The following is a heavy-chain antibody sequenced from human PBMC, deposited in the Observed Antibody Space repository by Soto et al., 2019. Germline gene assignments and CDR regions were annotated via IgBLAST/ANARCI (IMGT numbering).Heavy chain of an antibody. CDR3: ARGVEMATIIHY. CDR1: GFTFSSYA. Sequence: GGSLRLSSAASGFTFSSYAMHWVRQAPGKGLEWVAVISYDGSNKYYADSVKGRFTISRDNSKNTLYLQMNSLRAEDTAVYYCARGVEMATIIHYWGQGTLVTVSS. D-gene: IGHD5-12*01. J-gene: IGHJ4*02. V-gene: IGHV3-30-3*01. CDR2: ISYDGSNK.